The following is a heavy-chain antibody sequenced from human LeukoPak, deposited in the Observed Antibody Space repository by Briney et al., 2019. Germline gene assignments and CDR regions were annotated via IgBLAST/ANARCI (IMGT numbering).Heavy chain of an antibody. Sequence: SETLSLTCSVSGGSISSSSYYWGWIRQSPGKGLDWIGSISYSGWSYSDPSLKSRATISVDTSRNHFSLKLTSVTAADTAVYYCARRGNGSFYYFDDWGQGTLVTVSS. J-gene: IGHJ4*02. CDR1: GGSISSSSYY. D-gene: IGHD1-26*01. CDR3: ARRGNGSFYYFDD. CDR2: ISYSGWS. V-gene: IGHV4-39*02.